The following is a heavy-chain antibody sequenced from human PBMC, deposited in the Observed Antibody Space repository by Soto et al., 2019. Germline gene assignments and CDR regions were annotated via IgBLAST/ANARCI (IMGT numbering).Heavy chain of an antibody. CDR1: GHIATSYY. V-gene: IGHV1-46*01. CDR2: IDPIGGRV. J-gene: IGHJ6*02. CDR3: ARCSVGLVARGFGMDI. Sequence: GASVKVSCKASGHIATSYYVHWVRQAPGQGLEWTGVIDPIGGRVTYAERFQGRVTLTTDTSTSTVYMELSSLRSEDTAVYYCARCSVGLVARGFGMDIWGQGTTVTVSS. D-gene: IGHD3-10*01.